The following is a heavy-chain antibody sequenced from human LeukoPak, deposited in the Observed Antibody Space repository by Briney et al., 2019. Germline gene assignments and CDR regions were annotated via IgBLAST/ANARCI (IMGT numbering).Heavy chain of an antibody. D-gene: IGHD3-9*01. Sequence: ASVKVSCKASGYTFTGYYMHWVRQAPGQGLEWMGWISAYNGNTNYAQKLQGRVTMTTDTSTSTAYMELRSLRSDDTAVYYCARDSRRYPDYWGQGTLVTVSS. CDR3: ARDSRRYPDY. CDR2: ISAYNGNT. J-gene: IGHJ4*02. CDR1: GYTFTGYY. V-gene: IGHV1-18*04.